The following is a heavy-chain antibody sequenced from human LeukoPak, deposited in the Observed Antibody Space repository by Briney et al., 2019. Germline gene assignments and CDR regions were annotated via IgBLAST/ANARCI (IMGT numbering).Heavy chain of an antibody. Sequence: SSETLSLTCTVSGGSISSSSYYWGWIRQPPGKGLEWIGSIYYSGSTYYNPSLKSRVTISVDTSKNQFSLKLSSVTAADTAVYYCARDWSHYYDSSETGWFDPWGQGTLVTVSS. J-gene: IGHJ5*02. CDR1: GGSISSSSYY. D-gene: IGHD3-22*01. V-gene: IGHV4-39*07. CDR3: ARDWSHYYDSSETGWFDP. CDR2: IYYSGST.